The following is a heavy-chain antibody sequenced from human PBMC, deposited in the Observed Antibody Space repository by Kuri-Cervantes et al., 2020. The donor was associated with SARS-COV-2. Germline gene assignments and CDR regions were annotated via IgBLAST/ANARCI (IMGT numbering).Heavy chain of an antibody. CDR3: AGALISSSWAYYMDV. D-gene: IGHD6-13*01. CDR2: IYTSGST. V-gene: IGHV4-61*02. J-gene: IGHJ6*03. Sequence: SETLSLTCTVSRGSISSSSYYWSWIRQPAGKGLEWIGRIYTSGSTNYNPSLKSRVTISVDTSKNQFSLKLSSVTAADTAVYYCAGALISSSWAYYMDVWGKGTTVTAP. CDR1: RGSISSSSYY.